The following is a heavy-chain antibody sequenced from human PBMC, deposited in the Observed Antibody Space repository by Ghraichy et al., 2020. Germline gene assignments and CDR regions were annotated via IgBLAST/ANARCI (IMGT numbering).Heavy chain of an antibody. CDR2: INHSGST. CDR1: GGSFSGYY. V-gene: IGHV4-34*01. CDR3: ARGLGPLPR. J-gene: IGHJ4*02. D-gene: IGHD5/OR15-5a*01. Sequence: SETLSLTCAVYGGSFSGYYWSWIRQPPGKGLEWIGEINHSGSTNYNPSLKSRVTISVDTSKNQFSLKLSSVTAADTAVYYCARGLGPLPRWGQGTLVTVSS.